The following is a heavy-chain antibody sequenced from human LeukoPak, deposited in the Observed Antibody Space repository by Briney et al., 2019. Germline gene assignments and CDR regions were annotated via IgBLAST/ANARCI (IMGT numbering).Heavy chain of an antibody. J-gene: IGHJ4*02. Sequence: GRSLRLSCAASGFTFSSYGMHWVRQAPGKGLEWVSSISASGGSTYYADSVKGRFAISRDYSKNTLYLQMSSLRADDTAIYYCARDLEAARPGYWGQGTLVTVSS. CDR3: ARDLEAARPGY. D-gene: IGHD6-6*01. CDR2: ISASGGST. CDR1: GFTFSSYG. V-gene: IGHV3-23*01.